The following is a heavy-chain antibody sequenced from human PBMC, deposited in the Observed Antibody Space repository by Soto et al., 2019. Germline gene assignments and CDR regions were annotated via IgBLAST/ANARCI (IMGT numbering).Heavy chain of an antibody. CDR2: ISAYNGIT. D-gene: IGHD3-22*01. CDR1: GYTFTSYG. Sequence: QVQLVQSGAEVKKPGASVKVSCKASGYTFTSYGISWVRQAPGQGLEWMGWISAYNGITNYAQKLQGRVTMTTDTSKSTAYMELRSLRSDNTAVYYCARTAELGSSGYLGYWGQGTLVTVSS. CDR3: ARTAELGSSGYLGY. J-gene: IGHJ4*02. V-gene: IGHV1-18*04.